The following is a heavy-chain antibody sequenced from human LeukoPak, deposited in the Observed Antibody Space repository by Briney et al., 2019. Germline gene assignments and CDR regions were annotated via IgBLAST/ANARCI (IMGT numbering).Heavy chain of an antibody. V-gene: IGHV4-4*07. D-gene: IGHD1-7*01. Sequence: SETLSLTCTVSGGSISSYYWSWIRQPAGKGLEWIGRIYTSGSTNYNPSLKSRVTISVDTSKNQFSLKLSSVTAADTAVYYCARGTITGTTGYYYYMDVWGKGTTVTVSS. CDR3: ARGTITGTTGYYYYMDV. CDR2: IYTSGST. CDR1: GGSISSYY. J-gene: IGHJ6*03.